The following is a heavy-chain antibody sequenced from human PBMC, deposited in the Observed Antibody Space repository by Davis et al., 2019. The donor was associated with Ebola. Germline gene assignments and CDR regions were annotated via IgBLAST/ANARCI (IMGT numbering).Heavy chain of an antibody. Sequence: MPSETLSLTCAVSGGSISSSNWWSWVRQPPGKGLEWIGEIYHSGSTNYNPSLKSRVTISVDTSKNQFSLKLSSVTAADTAVYYCARDRLGWGIAVAGTYWCDPWGQGTLVTVSS. J-gene: IGHJ5*02. CDR3: ARDRLGWGIAVAGTYWCDP. CDR1: GGSISSSNW. CDR2: IYHSGST. V-gene: IGHV4-4*02. D-gene: IGHD6-19*01.